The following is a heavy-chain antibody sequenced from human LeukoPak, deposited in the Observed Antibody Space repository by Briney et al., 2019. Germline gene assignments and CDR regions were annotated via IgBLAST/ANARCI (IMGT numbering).Heavy chain of an antibody. CDR2: IHNSGTT. CDR1: GGPFSGYF. D-gene: IGHD3-10*01. CDR3: ARRYYYNLGSFPFDF. Sequence: PSETLPLTCAVSGGPFSGYFWCWIRQSSGKGLEWIGEIHNSGTTNYNPSLNSRVTISEDTSKNQFYLNLSSVTAADTAVYYCARRYYYNLGSFPFDFWGQGTLVTVSS. J-gene: IGHJ4*02. V-gene: IGHV4-34*01.